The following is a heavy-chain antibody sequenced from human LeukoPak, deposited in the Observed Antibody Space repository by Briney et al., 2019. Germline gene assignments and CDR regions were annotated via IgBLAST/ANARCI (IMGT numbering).Heavy chain of an antibody. J-gene: IGHJ4*02. Sequence: PGGSLRLSCAPSGFTASSNYMSWVRQAPGKGLEWVSVIYSGGSTYYADSVKGRFTISRHNSKNTLYLQMNSLRAEDTPVYNCARVDYGDYGFDYWGQGTLVTVSS. V-gene: IGHV3-53*01. D-gene: IGHD4-17*01. CDR2: IYSGGST. CDR3: ARVDYGDYGFDY. CDR1: GFTASSNY.